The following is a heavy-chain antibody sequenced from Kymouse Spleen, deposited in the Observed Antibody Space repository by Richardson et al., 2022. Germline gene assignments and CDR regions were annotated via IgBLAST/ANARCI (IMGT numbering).Heavy chain of an antibody. J-gene: IGHJ6*02. V-gene: IGHV4-39*01. Sequence: QLQLQESGPGLVKPSETLSLTCTVSGGSISSSSYYWGWIRQPPGKGLEWIGSIYYSGSTYYNPSLKSRVTISVDTSKNQFSLKLSSVTAADTAVYYCARGYGGNYYGMDVWGQGTTVTVSS. D-gene: IGHD4-23*01. CDR2: IYYSGST. CDR3: ARGYGGNYYGMDV. CDR1: GGSISSSSYY.